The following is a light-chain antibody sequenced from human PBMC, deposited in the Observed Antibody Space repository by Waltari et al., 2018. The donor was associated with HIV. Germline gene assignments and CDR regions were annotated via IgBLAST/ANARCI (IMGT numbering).Light chain of an antibody. V-gene: IGLV1-47*01. Sequence: QSVVTQSPSASGTPGQSVTISCSGSSSNLGSNNVFWYQHPPGTAPKLLIYRDNQRPSGAPDRFSVSRSGTSAALAISGLRSEEEAVYYCVVWDDSLSGVVFGGGTSLTVL. CDR1: SSNLGSNN. J-gene: IGLJ2*01. CDR3: VVWDDSLSGVV. CDR2: RDN.